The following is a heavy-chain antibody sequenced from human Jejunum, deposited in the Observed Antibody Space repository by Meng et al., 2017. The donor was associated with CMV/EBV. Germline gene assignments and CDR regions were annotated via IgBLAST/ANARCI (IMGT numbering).Heavy chain of an antibody. CDR2: ISDTGTST. CDR1: GFTFSSSG. V-gene: IGHV3-23*01. Sequence: AASGFTFSSSGMSWVRQAPGKGLEWVSGISDTGTSTYYADSVKGRFTISRDNSKNTLYLQMNSLRAEDTAVYYCAKDRLTIAFLDYWGQGTLVTVSS. D-gene: IGHD3-10*01. J-gene: IGHJ4*02. CDR3: AKDRLTIAFLDY.